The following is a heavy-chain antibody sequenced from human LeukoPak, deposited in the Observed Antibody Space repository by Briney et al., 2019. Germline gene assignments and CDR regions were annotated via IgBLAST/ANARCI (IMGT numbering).Heavy chain of an antibody. V-gene: IGHV3-74*01. Sequence: QPGGSLRLSCAASGFSFSSYWMHWVRQAPGKGLVWVARINSDGSTTNYADYVKGRFTISRDNSKNTLYLQMNSLRAEDTAVYYCGEQLVPKIRGQGTLVTVSS. CDR1: GFSFSSYW. CDR3: GEQLVPKI. CDR2: INSDGSTT. D-gene: IGHD6-13*01. J-gene: IGHJ4*02.